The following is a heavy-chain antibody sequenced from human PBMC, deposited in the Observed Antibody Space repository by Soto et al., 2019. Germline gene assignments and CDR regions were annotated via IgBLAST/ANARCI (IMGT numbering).Heavy chain of an antibody. V-gene: IGHV1-46*03. D-gene: IGHD2-8*01. Sequence: ASVKVSCKASGYTFTTYYMHWVRQAPGQGLEWMGMINTSAGTTSYAQKFQGRVTMTRDTSTSTVYMELSSLTSEDTAVYYCSRAGMVYTLGYWGQGTLVTVSS. CDR2: INTSAGTT. CDR3: SRAGMVYTLGY. J-gene: IGHJ4*02. CDR1: GYTFTTYY.